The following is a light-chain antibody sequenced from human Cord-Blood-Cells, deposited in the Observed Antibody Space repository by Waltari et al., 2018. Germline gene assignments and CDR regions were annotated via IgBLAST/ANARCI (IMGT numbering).Light chain of an antibody. V-gene: IGLV2-23*01. J-gene: IGLJ1*01. Sequence: QSALTQPASVSGSPGQSITISCTGTSSDVGRYNPVSWYQQHPGKAPKLMIYEGSKRPSGVSNRFSGSKSGNTASLTISGLQAEDEADYYCCSYAGSSVFGTGTKVTVL. CDR3: CSYAGSSV. CDR2: EGS. CDR1: SSDVGRYNP.